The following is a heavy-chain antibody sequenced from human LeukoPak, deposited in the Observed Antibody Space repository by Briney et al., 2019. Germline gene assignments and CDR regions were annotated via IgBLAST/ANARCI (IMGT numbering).Heavy chain of an antibody. CDR2: LYSGGST. CDR1: GFTVSPNY. Sequence: GGSLSLSCAASGFTVSPNYMTWVRQAPGKGLEWVSVLYSGGSTYYADSVKGRFTISRDNSKNTLYLQMNSLRVEDTAMYYCARGEPVSWGQGTLVTVSS. J-gene: IGHJ5*02. CDR3: ARGEPVS. V-gene: IGHV3-53*01.